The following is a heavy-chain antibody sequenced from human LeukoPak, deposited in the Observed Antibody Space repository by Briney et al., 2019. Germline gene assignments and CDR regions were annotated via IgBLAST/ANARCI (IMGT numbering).Heavy chain of an antibody. CDR1: GFTVSSNY. Sequence: GGSLRLSCAVSGFTVSSNYIRWVRQAPGKVREWVSVIYSEGSTYSADSVKRRFTISRDNYKNTLYLQINSLRAEDMAVYYCARGIAAAGTALYNWGQGTLLTVSS. V-gene: IGHV3-53*01. J-gene: IGHJ4*02. D-gene: IGHD6-13*01. CDR3: ARGIAAAGTALYN. CDR2: IYSEGST.